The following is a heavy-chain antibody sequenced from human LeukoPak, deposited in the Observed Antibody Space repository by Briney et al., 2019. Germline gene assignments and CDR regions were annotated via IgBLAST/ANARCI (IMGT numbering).Heavy chain of an antibody. CDR1: GFTFSSYW. CDR3: AKPKDYYDSSGFDY. V-gene: IGHV3-7*01. Sequence: GGSLRLSCAASGFTFSSYWMNWVRQAPGKGLEWVANIKQDGSEKYYVDSVKGRFTISRDNAKNSLYLQMNSLRAEDTAVYYCAKPKDYYDSSGFDYWGQGTLVTVSS. D-gene: IGHD3-22*01. CDR2: IKQDGSEK. J-gene: IGHJ4*02.